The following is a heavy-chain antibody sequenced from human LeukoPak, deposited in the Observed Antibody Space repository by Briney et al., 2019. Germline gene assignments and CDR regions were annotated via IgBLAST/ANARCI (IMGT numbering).Heavy chain of an antibody. CDR2: TYYRSKWYY. D-gene: IGHD3-10*01. J-gene: IGHJ3*02. CDR1: GDSVSSSSAA. CDR3: TRDSGLGNDAFDI. V-gene: IGHV6-1*01. Sequence: SQTLSLTCAISGDSVSSSSAAWNWIRQSPSRGLEWLGRTYYRSKWYYHYAVSVKSRVTINPDTSKNQFSLQLNSVTPEDTALYYCTRDSGLGNDAFDIWGQGTMVTVSS.